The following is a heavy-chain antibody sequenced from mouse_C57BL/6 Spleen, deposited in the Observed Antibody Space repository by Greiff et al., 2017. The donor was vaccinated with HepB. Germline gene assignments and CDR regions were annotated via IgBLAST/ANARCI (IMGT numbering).Heavy chain of an antibody. CDR2: IDPSDSET. D-gene: IGHD4-1*01. Sequence: VQLQESGAELVRPGSSVKLSCKASGYTFTSYWMHWVKQRPLQGLEWIGNIDPSDSETHYNQKFKDKATLTVDKSSSTAYMQLSSLTSEDSAVYYCARSWGYWCFDVWGTGTTVTVSS. J-gene: IGHJ1*03. CDR1: GYTFTSYW. V-gene: IGHV1-52*01. CDR3: ARSWGYWCFDV.